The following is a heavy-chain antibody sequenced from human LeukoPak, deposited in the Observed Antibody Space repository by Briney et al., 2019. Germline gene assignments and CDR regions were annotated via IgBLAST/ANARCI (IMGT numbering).Heavy chain of an antibody. D-gene: IGHD3-3*01. V-gene: IGHV3-23*01. J-gene: IGHJ6*03. Sequence: GGSLRLSCAVSGITLTNYAMSWVRQAPGKGLEWVSAISGSGGSTYYADSVKGRFTISRDNSKNTLYLQMNSLRAEDTAVYYCAKSGRDFGVVIPYYYYYYMDVWGKGTTVTVSS. CDR1: GITLTNYA. CDR2: ISGSGGST. CDR3: AKSGRDFGVVIPYYYYYYMDV.